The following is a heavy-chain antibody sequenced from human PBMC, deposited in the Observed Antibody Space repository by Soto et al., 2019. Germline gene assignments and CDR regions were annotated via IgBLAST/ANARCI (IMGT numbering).Heavy chain of an antibody. J-gene: IGHJ6*02. Sequence: LRLSCAASGFTFSSYGMHWVRQAPGKGLEWVAVIWYDGSNKYYADSVKGRFTISRDNSKNTLYLQMNSLRAEDTAVYYCAREQQLVYYYYGMDVWGQGPRSPSP. CDR2: IWYDGSNK. V-gene: IGHV3-33*01. CDR1: GFTFSSYG. CDR3: AREQQLVYYYYGMDV. D-gene: IGHD6-13*01.